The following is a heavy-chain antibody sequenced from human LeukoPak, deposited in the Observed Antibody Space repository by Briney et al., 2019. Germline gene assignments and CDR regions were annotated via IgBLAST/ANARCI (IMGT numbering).Heavy chain of an antibody. CDR3: ARRYCSGGSCYFDY. CDR2: ISSSGSTI. D-gene: IGHD2-15*01. J-gene: IGHJ4*02. CDR1: GFTFSSDE. V-gene: IGHV3-48*03. Sequence: GGSLRLSCAASGFTFSSDEMNWVRQAPGKWLEWVSYISSSGSTIYYADSVKGRFTISRDNAKNSLYLQMNSLRAEDTAVYYCARRYCSGGSCYFDYWGQGALVTVSS.